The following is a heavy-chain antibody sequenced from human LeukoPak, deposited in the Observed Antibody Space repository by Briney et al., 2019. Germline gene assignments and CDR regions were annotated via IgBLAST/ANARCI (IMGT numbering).Heavy chain of an antibody. D-gene: IGHD6-13*01. CDR2: IYTSGST. J-gene: IGHJ2*01. CDR1: GGSISSGSYF. V-gene: IGHV4-61*02. Sequence: PSQTLSLTCTVSGGSISSGSYFWSWIRQPAGKGLEWIGRIYTSGSTNYNPSLKSRVTISVDKSKNQFSLKLSSVTAADTAVYYCARVSSSWYQDWYFDLWGRGTLVTVSS. CDR3: ARVSSSWYQDWYFDL.